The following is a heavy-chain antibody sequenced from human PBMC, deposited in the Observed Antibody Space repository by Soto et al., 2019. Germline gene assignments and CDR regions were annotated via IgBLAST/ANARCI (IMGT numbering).Heavy chain of an antibody. J-gene: IGHJ4*02. CDR1: AFTFSTYG. CDR2: IWYDGSNQ. V-gene: IGHV3-33*01. CDR3: ARDKTTGTDGYNLALDY. D-gene: IGHD5-12*01. Sequence: GGSLRLSCAASAFTFSTYGMHWVRQAPGKGLEWVAVIWYDGSNQYYAVSVKGRFTISGDNSKNTLHLQMNSLRAEDTALYYCARDKTTGTDGYNLALDYWGQGTQVTVSS.